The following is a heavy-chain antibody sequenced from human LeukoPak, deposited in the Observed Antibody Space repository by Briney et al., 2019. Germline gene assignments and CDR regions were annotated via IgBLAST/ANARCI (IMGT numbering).Heavy chain of an antibody. J-gene: IGHJ4*02. D-gene: IGHD3-9*01. CDR2: ISHDGNVI. V-gene: IGHV3-74*01. CDR1: GVTFSSYV. CDR3: ARDRDWLISD. Sequence: GGSLRLSCAASGVTFSSYVMHWVRQVPGQGLVWVSRISHDGNVIAYADSVKGRFTISRDNAKNTLYLQMNSLRDEDTAVYYCARDRDWLISDWGQGTLVTVSS.